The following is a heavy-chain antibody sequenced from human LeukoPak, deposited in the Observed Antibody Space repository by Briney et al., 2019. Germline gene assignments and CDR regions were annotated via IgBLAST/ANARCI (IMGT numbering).Heavy chain of an antibody. J-gene: IGHJ4*02. CDR1: GGTFSSYA. V-gene: IGHV1-69*13. D-gene: IGHD6-6*01. CDR2: IIPIFGTA. Sequence: SVKVYCKASGGTFSSYAIGWVRQAPRQGLEWMGGIIPIFGTANYAQKFQGRVTITADESTSTAYMELSSLRSEDTAVYYCARVGIAARPGYWGQGTLVTVSS. CDR3: ARVGIAARPGY.